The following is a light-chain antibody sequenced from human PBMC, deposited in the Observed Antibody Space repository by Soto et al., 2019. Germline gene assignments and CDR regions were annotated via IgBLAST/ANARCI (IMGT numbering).Light chain of an antibody. V-gene: IGKV1-39*01. CDR3: QQSYSIPWT. CDR2: AAS. CDR1: QSISSY. Sequence: DIQMTQSPSSLSASVGDRVTITCRASQSISSYLNWYQQKPGKAPKLLIYAASSLQTGVPSRFSGSGSGTDFTLTISSLQPEDFGTYYCQQSYSIPWTFGRGTKVDIK. J-gene: IGKJ1*01.